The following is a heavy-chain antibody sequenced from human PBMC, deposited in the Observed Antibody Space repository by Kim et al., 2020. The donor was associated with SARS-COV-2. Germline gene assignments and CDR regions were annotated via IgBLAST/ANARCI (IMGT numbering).Heavy chain of an antibody. CDR1: GGSFSGYY. V-gene: IGHV4-34*01. D-gene: IGHD6-19*01. CDR3: ARLRVIAVADPYWYFDL. CDR2: INHSGST. Sequence: SETLSLTCAVYGGSFSGYYWSWIRQPPGKGLEWIGEINHSGSTNYNPSLKSRVTISVDTSKNQFSLKLSSVTAADTAVYYCARLRVIAVADPYWYFDLWGRGTLVTVSS. J-gene: IGHJ2*01.